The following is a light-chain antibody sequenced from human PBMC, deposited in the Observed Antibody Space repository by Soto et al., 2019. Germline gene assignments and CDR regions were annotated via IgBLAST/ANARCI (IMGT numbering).Light chain of an antibody. CDR3: QRYNNWPYT. Sequence: EIVMTQSPVALSVSPGERAALSCRASQSVGRNFAWYQQRPGQAPRVLIYGTSTRATGVPARFSGSRSGTDFILSLSSLQSEAFAVYYCQRYNNWPYTFGQGTRLEIK. CDR1: QSVGRN. CDR2: GTS. V-gene: IGKV3-15*01. J-gene: IGKJ2*01.